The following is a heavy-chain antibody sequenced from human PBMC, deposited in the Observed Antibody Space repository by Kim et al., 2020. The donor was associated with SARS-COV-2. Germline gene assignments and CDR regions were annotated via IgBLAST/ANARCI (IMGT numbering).Heavy chain of an antibody. J-gene: IGHJ6*02. V-gene: IGHV1-18*01. CDR1: GYTFTSYG. Sequence: ASVKVSCKASGYTFTSYGISWVRQAPGQGLEWMGWISAYNGNTNYAQKLQGRVTMTTDTSTSTAYMELRSLRSDDTAVYYCARDSGVLRYFDWLFRTDYYYGMDVWGQGTTVTVSS. CDR3: ARDSGVLRYFDWLFRTDYYYGMDV. D-gene: IGHD3-9*01. CDR2: ISAYNGNT.